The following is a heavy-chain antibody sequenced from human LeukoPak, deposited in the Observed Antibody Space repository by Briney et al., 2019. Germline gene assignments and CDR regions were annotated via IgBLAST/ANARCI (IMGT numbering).Heavy chain of an antibody. J-gene: IGHJ4*02. V-gene: IGHV4-34*01. CDR2: INHSGST. Sequence: SETLSLTCAVYGGSFSGYSWSWIRQPPQKGLEWIGEINHSGSTNYNPSLKSRVTISVDTSKNHFSLKLSSVTAADTAVYYCARHAGYSSSWPFDYRGQGTLVTVSS. CDR3: ARHAGYSSSWPFDY. D-gene: IGHD6-13*01. CDR1: GGSFSGYS.